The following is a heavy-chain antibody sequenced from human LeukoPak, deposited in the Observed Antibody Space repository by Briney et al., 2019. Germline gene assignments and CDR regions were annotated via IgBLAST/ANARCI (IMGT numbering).Heavy chain of an antibody. CDR2: IYPGDSDI. CDR1: GYSFTSYW. Sequence: GESLKISCKGSGYSFTSYWIGWVRQMPGKGLEWMGIIYPGDSDIRYSPSFQGQVTISADKSISTAYLQWSSLKASDTAMYYCARHGIAAAGGGYYYYMDVWGKGTTVTVSS. V-gene: IGHV5-51*01. CDR3: ARHGIAAAGGGYYYYMDV. D-gene: IGHD6-13*01. J-gene: IGHJ6*03.